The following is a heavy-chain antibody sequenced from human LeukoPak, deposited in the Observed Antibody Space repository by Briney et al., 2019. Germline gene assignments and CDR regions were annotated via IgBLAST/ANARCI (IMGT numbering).Heavy chain of an antibody. CDR3: ARRYYNSSGYYQICYFDY. V-gene: IGHV4-39*01. CDR1: GVSISSSSYY. CDR2: IYYSGST. J-gene: IGHJ4*02. Sequence: SETLSLTCTVSGVSISSSSYYWGWIRQPPGKGLEWIGSIYYSGSTYYNPSLKSRVTISVDTSKNQFSLNLSSVAAADTAVYYCARRYYNSSGYYQICYFDYWGQGTLVTVSS. D-gene: IGHD3-22*01.